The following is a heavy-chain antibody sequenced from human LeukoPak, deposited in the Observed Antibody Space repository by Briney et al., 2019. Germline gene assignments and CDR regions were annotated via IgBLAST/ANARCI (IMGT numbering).Heavy chain of an antibody. J-gene: IGHJ4*02. Sequence: SETLSLTCAVSGGSISSSNWWSWVRQPPGKGLEWIGEIYHSGSTNYNPSLKSRVTISVDKSKNQFSLKLSSVTAADTAVYYCARVRRYYYGSGSYYTENFDYWGQGTLVTVSS. V-gene: IGHV4-4*02. CDR1: GGSISSSNW. CDR2: IYHSGST. D-gene: IGHD3-10*01. CDR3: ARVRRYYYGSGSYYTENFDY.